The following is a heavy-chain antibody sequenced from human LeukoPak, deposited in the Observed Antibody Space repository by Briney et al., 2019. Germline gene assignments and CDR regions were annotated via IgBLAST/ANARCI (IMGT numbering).Heavy chain of an antibody. J-gene: IGHJ6*02. D-gene: IGHD1-26*01. V-gene: IGHV3-9*01. CDR2: INWNGGGT. CDR1: GFTFKDYG. Sequence: SLRLSCAATGFTFKDYGMHWVRQPPGKGLEWVCSINWNGGGTDYADSVKGRFTISRDNAKNSLYLQLSSLRPEDTALYYCAKHMRATNTYSFFGLDVWGQGTTVTVSS. CDR3: AKHMRATNTYSFFGLDV.